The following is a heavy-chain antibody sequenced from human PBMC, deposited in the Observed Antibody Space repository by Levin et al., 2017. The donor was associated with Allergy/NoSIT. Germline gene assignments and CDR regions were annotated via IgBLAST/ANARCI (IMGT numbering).Heavy chain of an antibody. CDR1: GGTFSSYA. CDR2: IIPIFGTA. D-gene: IGHD3-22*01. CDR3: ARDPGGDSSGPLWYDGMDG. V-gene: IGHV1-69*01. Sequence: KISCKASGGTFSSYAISWVRQAPGQGLEWMGGIIPIFGTANYAHKFQGRVTITADESTSTAYMELSSLRSEDTAVYYCARDPGGDSSGPLWYDGMDGWGQGTTVTVSS. J-gene: IGHJ6*02.